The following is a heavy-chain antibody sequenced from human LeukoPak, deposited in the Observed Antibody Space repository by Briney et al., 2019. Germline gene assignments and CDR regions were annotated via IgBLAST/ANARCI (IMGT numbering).Heavy chain of an antibody. CDR2: MNPNSGKT. V-gene: IGHV1-8*01. Sequence: GASVKVSCKASGYTFTSYDINWVRQATGQGLEWMGWMNPNSGKTDFAQKFQGRVTMTRDTSISTAYMELSSLRSEDTAVYYCARGPPFRGSQGWFDPWGQGTLVTVSS. CDR3: ARGPPFRGSQGWFDP. CDR1: GYTFTSYD. J-gene: IGHJ5*02. D-gene: IGHD1-26*01.